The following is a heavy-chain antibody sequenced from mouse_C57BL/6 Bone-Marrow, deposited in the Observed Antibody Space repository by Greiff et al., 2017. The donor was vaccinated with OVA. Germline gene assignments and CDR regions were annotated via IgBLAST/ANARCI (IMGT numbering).Heavy chain of an antibody. D-gene: IGHD1-1*01. J-gene: IGHJ4*01. CDR1: GYTFTDYY. CDR2: INPNNGGT. Sequence: EVQLQQSGTELVKPGASVKISCKTSGYTFTDYYMNWVKQSHGKSLEWIGDINPNNGGTSYNQKFKGKATLTVDKSSSTAYMELRSLTSEDSAVYYCARAAYGSSYVDAMDYWGQGTSVTVSS. CDR3: ARAAYGSSYVDAMDY. V-gene: IGHV1-26*01.